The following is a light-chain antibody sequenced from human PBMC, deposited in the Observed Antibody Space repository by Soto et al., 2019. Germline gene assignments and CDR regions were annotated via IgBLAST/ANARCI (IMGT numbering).Light chain of an antibody. J-gene: IGKJ2*01. Sequence: EIVLTQSPVTLSLSPGERATLSCRASRSLASSYLGWYQQKPGQAPRLLIYAASTRATGIPDRFSGSGSATDFTLTISRLEPEDSAVYYCQHYDSSPPYTFGQGTKVDIK. V-gene: IGKV3-20*01. CDR1: RSLASSY. CDR2: AAS. CDR3: QHYDSSPPYT.